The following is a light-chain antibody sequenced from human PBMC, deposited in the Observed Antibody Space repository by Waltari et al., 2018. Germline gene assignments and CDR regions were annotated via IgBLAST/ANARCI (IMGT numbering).Light chain of an antibody. CDR1: EDISDY. V-gene: IGKV1-33*01. J-gene: IGKJ4*01. CDR3: QQYDNLPLT. CDR2: DAS. Sequence: QMTQSPSSLSASVGDRVAITCQASEDISDYLNWYQQKPGKAPRLLIYDASTLDIGVPSRFSGSGSGTHFTFTISSLQPEDFATYYCQQYDNLPLTFGGGTKVDIE.